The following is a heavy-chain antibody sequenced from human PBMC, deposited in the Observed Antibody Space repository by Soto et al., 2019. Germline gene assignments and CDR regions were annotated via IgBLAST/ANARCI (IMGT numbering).Heavy chain of an antibody. CDR1: GGTFSSSA. CDR2: IIPIFGTA. Sequence: QVQLVPYGAEVKKPGSSVKVSCKASGGTFSSSAINWVRQAPGQGLEWMGEIIPIFGTANYAQKFQGRVTITADESTSTAYMELSSLRSEDTAVYYCARDGGRHSGGIDYWGQGTLVNVSS. D-gene: IGHD1-26*01. CDR3: ARDGGRHSGGIDY. J-gene: IGHJ4*02. V-gene: IGHV1-69*01.